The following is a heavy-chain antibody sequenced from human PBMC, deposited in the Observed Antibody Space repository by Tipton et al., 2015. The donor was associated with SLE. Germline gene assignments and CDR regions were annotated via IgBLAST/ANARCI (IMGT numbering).Heavy chain of an antibody. J-gene: IGHJ4*02. CDR2: ISYDGSNK. Sequence: RSLRLSCAASGFSFSSYAMHWVRQAPGKGLEWVAVISYDGSNKYYEDSVKGRFTTSRDNSKNTLYLQMNSLRTEDTAVYYCARDRHDSSGYYHDYWGQGTLVTVSS. CDR3: ARDRHDSSGYYHDY. CDR1: GFSFSSYA. D-gene: IGHD3-22*01. V-gene: IGHV3-30*04.